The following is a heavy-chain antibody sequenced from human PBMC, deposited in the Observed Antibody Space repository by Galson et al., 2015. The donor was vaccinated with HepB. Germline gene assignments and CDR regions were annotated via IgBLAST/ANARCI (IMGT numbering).Heavy chain of an antibody. CDR1: GFTFSNYA. CDR3: ARARGYSSYDFRRMAFDI. J-gene: IGHJ3*02. CDR2: ISYDGSNK. Sequence: SLRLSCAASGFTFSNYAMHWVRQAPGKGLEWVAVISYDGSNKYYADSVKGRFTISRDNSKNTLYLQMNSLRAEDTAVYYCARARGYSSYDFRRMAFDIWGQGTMVTVSS. D-gene: IGHD5-12*01. V-gene: IGHV3-30*04.